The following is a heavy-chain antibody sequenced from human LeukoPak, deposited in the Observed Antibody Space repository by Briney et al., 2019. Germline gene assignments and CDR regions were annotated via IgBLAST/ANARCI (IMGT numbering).Heavy chain of an antibody. CDR3: AKVGGITTINIASFDI. CDR2: IYHSGST. Sequence: PSETLSLACNVSGGSISSYYWNWIRQPPGKALEWIGYIYHSGSTNYNPSLRSRVTISIDKSKKQFSLKLTSVTAADTAIYYCAKVGGITTINIASFDIWGQGTMVTVSS. V-gene: IGHV4-59*01. D-gene: IGHD2-15*01. J-gene: IGHJ3*02. CDR1: GGSISSYY.